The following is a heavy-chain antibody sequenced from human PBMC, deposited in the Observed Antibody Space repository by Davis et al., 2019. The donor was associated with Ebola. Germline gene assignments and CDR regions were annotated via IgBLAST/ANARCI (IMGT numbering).Heavy chain of an antibody. CDR2: IWSDGKRK. CDR1: GFTFNRDG. D-gene: IGHD3-16*01. V-gene: IGHV3-33*01. J-gene: IGHJ4*02. Sequence: GESLKISCAASGFTFNRDGMHWVRQAPGKGLKWVAAIWSDGKRKEHADSVKGRFTVSRDNSKNTLYLQMNSLEVEDTAVYYCVRGGDGGGAYWGQGTLVTVSS. CDR3: VRGGDGGGAY.